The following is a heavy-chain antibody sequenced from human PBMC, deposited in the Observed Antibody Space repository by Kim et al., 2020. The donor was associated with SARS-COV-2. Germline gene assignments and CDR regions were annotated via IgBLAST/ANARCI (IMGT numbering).Heavy chain of an antibody. CDR1: GYTFTSYG. Sequence: VSVKVSCKASGYTFTSYGISWVRQAPGQGLEWMGWISAYNGNTNYAQKLQGRVPMTTDTSTSTAYMELRSLRSDDTAVYYWAREISAAAGFLGYYYYGMDVWGQGTTVTVSS. D-gene: IGHD6-13*01. CDR2: ISAYNGNT. J-gene: IGHJ6*02. V-gene: IGHV1-18*04. CDR3: AREISAAAGFLGYYYYGMDV.